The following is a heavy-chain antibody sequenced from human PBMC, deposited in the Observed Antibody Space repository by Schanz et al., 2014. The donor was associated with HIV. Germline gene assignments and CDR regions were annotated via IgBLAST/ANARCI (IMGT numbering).Heavy chain of an antibody. D-gene: IGHD3-3*01. Sequence: QVQLVQSGAEMKKPGASVKVSCKASGYTFTGYYMHWVRQAPGQGLEWMGIINPSGGRASYAEKFQGRLTMTRDTSTSTVYMELNSLRSDDTAVYYCARDLGGDFWSTQGGFDPWGQGTLVTVSS. V-gene: IGHV1-46*01. J-gene: IGHJ5*02. CDR2: INPSGGRA. CDR1: GYTFTGYY. CDR3: ARDLGGDFWSTQGGFDP.